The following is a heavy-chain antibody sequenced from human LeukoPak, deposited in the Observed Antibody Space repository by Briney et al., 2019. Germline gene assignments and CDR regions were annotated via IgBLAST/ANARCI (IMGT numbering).Heavy chain of an antibody. CDR3: ARYGFSSSWQGGWHAFDI. V-gene: IGHV1-46*01. J-gene: IGHJ3*02. CDR1: GYTLTSYY. Sequence: ASVRVSCKASGYTLTSYYMHWVRQAPGQGRERMGIINPTVGHTIYAQKFQGRVTMTRDMSTSTVYMELSSLRSDDTAVFYCARYGFSSSWQGGWHAFDIWGQGTMVTVSS. CDR2: INPTVGHT. D-gene: IGHD6-13*01.